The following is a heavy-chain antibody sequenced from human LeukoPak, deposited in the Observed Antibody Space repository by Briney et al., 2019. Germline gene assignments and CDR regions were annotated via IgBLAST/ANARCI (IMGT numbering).Heavy chain of an antibody. J-gene: IGHJ4*02. D-gene: IGHD3-22*01. CDR1: GFTFSSYW. CDR2: IRQDGSEK. CDR3: ARGLYYDSSGYYYQGRDY. Sequence: GGSLRLSCAASGFTFSSYWMSWVRQAPGKGLEWVANIRQDGSEKYYVDSVKGRFTISRDNAKNSLYPQMSSLRAEDTAVYYCARGLYYDSSGYYYQGRDYWGQGTLVTVSS. V-gene: IGHV3-7*01.